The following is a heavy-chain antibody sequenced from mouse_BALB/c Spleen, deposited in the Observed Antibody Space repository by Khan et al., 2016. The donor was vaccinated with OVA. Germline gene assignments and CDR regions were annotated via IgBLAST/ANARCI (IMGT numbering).Heavy chain of an antibody. D-gene: IGHD1-1*01. V-gene: IGHV5-6*01. Sequence: EVELVESGGDLVKPGGSLKLSCAASGFTFSTYGMSWVRQTPDKRLEWVATVSTGGSYTYYQDSVKGRFTISRDNAKNTLYLQMSGLKSEDTSMFYCTRLAYYYDREGFAYWGQGTLVTVSA. CDR2: VSTGGSYT. J-gene: IGHJ3*01. CDR1: GFTFSTYG. CDR3: TRLAYYYDREGFAY.